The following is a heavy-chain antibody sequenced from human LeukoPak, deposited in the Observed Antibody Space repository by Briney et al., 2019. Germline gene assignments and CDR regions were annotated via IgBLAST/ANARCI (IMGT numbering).Heavy chain of an antibody. CDR1: GFTFSSYG. J-gene: IGHJ6*02. D-gene: IGHD3-10*01. CDR3: ARDVRDGSGSYYIGSPDV. Sequence: PGRSLRLSCAASGFTFSSYGMHWVRQAPGKGLEWVAVIWYDGSNKYYADSVKGRFTISRDNSKNTLYLQMNSLRAEDTAVYYRARDVRDGSGSYYIGSPDVWGQGTTVTVSS. V-gene: IGHV3-33*01. CDR2: IWYDGSNK.